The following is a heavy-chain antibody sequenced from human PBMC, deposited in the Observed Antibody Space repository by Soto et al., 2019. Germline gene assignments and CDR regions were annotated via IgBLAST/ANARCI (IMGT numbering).Heavy chain of an antibody. CDR2: IYYSGST. D-gene: IGHD5-18*01. J-gene: IGHJ4*02. CDR3: ARQVVQLWLLREFDY. Sequence: PLEILSLTCTVSGGSISSSSYYWGWIRQPPGKGLEWIGSIYYSGSTYYNPSLKSRVTISVDTSKNQFSLKLSSVTAADTAVYYCARQVVQLWLLREFDYWGQGTLVTVSS. CDR1: GGSISSSSYY. V-gene: IGHV4-39*01.